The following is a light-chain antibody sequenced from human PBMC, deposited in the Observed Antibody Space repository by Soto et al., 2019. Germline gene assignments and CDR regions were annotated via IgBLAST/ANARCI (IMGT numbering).Light chain of an antibody. CDR3: QQYSSLWT. V-gene: IGKV3-20*01. J-gene: IGKJ1*01. Sequence: EILLTQSPDTLSLSPGERATLSCRASQSVPRSYLAWYQQKPGQAPRLLIYGASSRATGIPDRFSGSGSGTDFTLSISRLEPEDFAVYYCQQYSSLWTFGQGTKVDI. CDR2: GAS. CDR1: QSVPRSY.